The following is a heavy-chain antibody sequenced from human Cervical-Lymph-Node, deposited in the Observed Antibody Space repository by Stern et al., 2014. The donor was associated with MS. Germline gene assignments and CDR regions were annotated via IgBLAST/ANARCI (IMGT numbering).Heavy chain of an antibody. J-gene: IGHJ4*02. CDR1: GFVFSGSA. V-gene: IGHV3-73*02. Sequence: EVQLVESGGGLVQPGGSLNLSCAASGFVFSGSAMHWVRQASGKWLEWVGRIRSKANNYATAYAESVKDRFTISRDDSKNTAYLHLTNLKPEDTAVYYCTRVPAPWGQGTLVTVAS. CDR3: TRVPAP. CDR2: IRSKANNYAT.